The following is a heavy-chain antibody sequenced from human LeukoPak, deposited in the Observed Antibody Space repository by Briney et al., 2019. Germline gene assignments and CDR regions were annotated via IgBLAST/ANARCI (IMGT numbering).Heavy chain of an antibody. V-gene: IGHV4-59*01. J-gene: IGHJ4*02. Sequence: SETLSLTCTVSGGSISSNYWSWIRHPRGKGLEWRRYSYYSGSTNYNPSLKSRVTISVDTSKNQFSLKLSSVTAADTAVYYCARTGLWFGEDQTYYFDYWGQGTLVTVSS. D-gene: IGHD3-10*01. CDR3: ARTGLWFGEDQTYYFDY. CDR2: SYYSGST. CDR1: GGSISSNY.